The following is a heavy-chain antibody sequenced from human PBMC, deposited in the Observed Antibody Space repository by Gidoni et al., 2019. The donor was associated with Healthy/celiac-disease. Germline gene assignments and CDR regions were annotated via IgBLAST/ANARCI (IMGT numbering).Heavy chain of an antibody. CDR1: GGSISSSSYY. V-gene: IGHV4-39*01. J-gene: IGHJ4*02. CDR3: ARIAAAYFDY. D-gene: IGHD6-13*01. Sequence: QLQLQESGPGLVKPSETLSLTCTVSGGSISSSSYYWGWIRQPPGKGLEWIGSIYYSGSTYYNPSLKSRITISVDTSKNQFSLKLSAVTAADTAVYYCARIAAAYFDYWGQGTLVTVSS. CDR2: IYYSGST.